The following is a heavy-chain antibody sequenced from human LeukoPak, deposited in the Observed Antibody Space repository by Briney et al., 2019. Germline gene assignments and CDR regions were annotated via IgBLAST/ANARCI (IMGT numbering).Heavy chain of an antibody. CDR3: ARDTVYLGFDY. V-gene: IGHV4-59*01. D-gene: IGHD3-16*01. CDR2: IYYSGST. CDR1: GGSISSYY. J-gene: IGHJ4*02. Sequence: SETLSLTCTVSGGSISSYYWSWIRQPPGKGLEWIGYIYYSGSTNYNPSLKSRVTISVDTSKNQFSLKLSSVTAADTAVYYCARDTVYLGFDYWGQRTLVTVSS.